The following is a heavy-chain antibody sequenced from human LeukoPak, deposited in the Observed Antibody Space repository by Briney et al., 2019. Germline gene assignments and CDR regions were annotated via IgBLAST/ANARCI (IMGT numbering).Heavy chain of an antibody. D-gene: IGHD5-18*01. V-gene: IGHV3-64*01. CDR2: ISNGGSI. CDR3: ARDFSYGSGFDY. Sequence: PGGSLRLSCAASGFSISSYALHWVHQAPGKGLQYVSGISNGGSIDYANSVKGRFTISRDNSKNTLYLQMGSLRPEDMAVYYCARDFSYGSGFDYWGQGILVTVSS. CDR1: GFSISSYA. J-gene: IGHJ4*02.